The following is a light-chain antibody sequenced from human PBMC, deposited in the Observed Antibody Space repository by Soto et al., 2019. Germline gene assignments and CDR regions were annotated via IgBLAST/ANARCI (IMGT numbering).Light chain of an antibody. CDR3: QHRDNWSSSVT. J-gene: IGKJ4*01. V-gene: IGKV3-11*01. CDR1: QSVGNF. CDR2: DVS. Sequence: EVVLTQSPATLCLSPRARATLSCRASQSVGNFLAWYQQKPGQAPRLLIYDVSNRGTGIPARFGGNGSGTDFTLNIGKLEREDFAVYYCQHRDNWSSSVTFGGGTRVEFK.